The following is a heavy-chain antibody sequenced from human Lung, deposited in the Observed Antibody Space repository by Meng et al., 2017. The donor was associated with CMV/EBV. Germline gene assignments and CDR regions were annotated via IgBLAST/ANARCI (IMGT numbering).Heavy chain of an antibody. CDR3: ARQKGRPYCSSTSCYFDY. CDR1: ISSSSYY. D-gene: IGHD2-2*01. CDR2: IYYSGST. V-gene: IGHV4-39*01. Sequence: ISSSSYYWGWIRQPPGKGLEWIGSIYYSGSTYYNPSLKSRVTISVDTSKNQSSLKLSSVTAADTAVYYCARQKGRPYCSSTSCYFDYWGQGTLVTVSS. J-gene: IGHJ4*02.